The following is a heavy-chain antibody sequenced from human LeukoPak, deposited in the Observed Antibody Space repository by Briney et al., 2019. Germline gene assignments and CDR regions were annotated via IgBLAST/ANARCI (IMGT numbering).Heavy chain of an antibody. CDR2: VYYSGST. J-gene: IGHJ4*02. CDR3: ARDRGGSGLLPYYFDY. Sequence: SETLSLTCTVSGGSISSSSYYWGWIRQPPGKGLEWIGSVYYSGSTYYNPSLKSRVTISIDTSKNQFSLKLSSVTAADTAVYYCARDRGGSGLLPYYFDYWGQGTLVTVSS. V-gene: IGHV4-39*07. CDR1: GGSISSSSYY. D-gene: IGHD2-15*01.